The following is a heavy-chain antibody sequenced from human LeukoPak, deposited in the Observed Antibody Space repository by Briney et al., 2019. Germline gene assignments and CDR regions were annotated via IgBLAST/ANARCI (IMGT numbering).Heavy chain of an antibody. D-gene: IGHD3-22*01. V-gene: IGHV3-7*01. Sequence: GGSLRLSCAASGFTFSGYSMNWVRQAPGKGLEWVANIKQDGSEKYYVDSVKGRFTISRDNAKNSLYLQMNSLRAEDTAVYYCARDPGYDSSGYYIHWGQGTLVTVSS. CDR2: IKQDGSEK. CDR3: ARDPGYDSSGYYIH. CDR1: GFTFSGYS. J-gene: IGHJ4*02.